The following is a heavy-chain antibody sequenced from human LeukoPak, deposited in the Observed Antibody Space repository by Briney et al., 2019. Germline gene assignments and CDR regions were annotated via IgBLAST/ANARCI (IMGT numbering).Heavy chain of an antibody. V-gene: IGHV4-4*07. J-gene: IGHJ4*02. Sequence: SETLSLTCTVSGGSISSYYWSWIRQPAWKGLEWIGRIYTSGSTNYNPSLKSRVTMSVDTSKNHFSLKLSSVTAADTAVYYCASLYGGNSWNFDYWGQGTLVTVSS. CDR3: ASLYGGNSWNFDY. CDR2: IYTSGST. D-gene: IGHD4-23*01. CDR1: GGSISSYY.